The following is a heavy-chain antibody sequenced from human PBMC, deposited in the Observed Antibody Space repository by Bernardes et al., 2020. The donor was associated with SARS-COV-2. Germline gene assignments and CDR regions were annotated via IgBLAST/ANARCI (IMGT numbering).Heavy chain of an antibody. V-gene: IGHV3-66*02. CDR2: IYSGGST. J-gene: IGHJ4*02. CDR3: ARDGMGRGGDY. CDR1: GFNFSSYG. Sequence: GGSLRLSCAVSGFNFSSYGMTWVRQVPGKGLEWVSVIYSGGSTYYADSVKGRFTISRDNSKNTLYLQMNSLRAEDTAVYYCARDGMGRGGDYWGQGTLVTVSS. D-gene: IGHD1-26*01.